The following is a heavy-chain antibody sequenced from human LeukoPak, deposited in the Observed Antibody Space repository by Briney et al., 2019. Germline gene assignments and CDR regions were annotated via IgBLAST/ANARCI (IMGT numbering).Heavy chain of an antibody. Sequence: PGGSLRLSCAASGFTFSSYGMHWVRQAPGKGLEWVAFIRYDGSNKYYADSVKGRFTISRDNSKNTLYLQMNSLRAEDTAVYYCARDLYDSSGVPHDAFDIWGQGTMVTVSS. D-gene: IGHD3-22*01. CDR1: GFTFSSYG. CDR2: IRYDGSNK. V-gene: IGHV3-30*02. CDR3: ARDLYDSSGVPHDAFDI. J-gene: IGHJ3*02.